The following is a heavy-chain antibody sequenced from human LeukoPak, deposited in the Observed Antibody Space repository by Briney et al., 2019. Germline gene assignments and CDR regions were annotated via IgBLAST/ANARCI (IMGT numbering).Heavy chain of an antibody. CDR1: GFTFSNFA. V-gene: IGHV3-30*02. CDR2: IRYDGSNK. CDR3: AKTTIVGVTVDAFDI. J-gene: IGHJ3*02. Sequence: GGSLRLSCAASGFTFSNFAMHWVRQAPGKGLEWVSFIRYDGSNKYYADSVKGRFTISRDNSKNTLYLRMNSLRAEDTAVYYCAKTTIVGVTVDAFDIWGQGTMVTVSS. D-gene: IGHD1-26*01.